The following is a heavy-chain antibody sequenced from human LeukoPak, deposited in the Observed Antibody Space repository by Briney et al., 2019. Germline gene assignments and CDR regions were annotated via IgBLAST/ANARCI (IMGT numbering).Heavy chain of an antibody. CDR2: IIPIFGTA. Sequence: ASVKVSCKASGGTFSSYAISWVRQASGQGLEWMGGIIPIFGTANYAQKFQGRVTITADKSTSTAYMELSSLRSEDTAVYYCARDGYSYGYGYFDYWGQGTLVTVSS. V-gene: IGHV1-69*06. CDR3: ARDGYSYGYGYFDY. D-gene: IGHD5-18*01. CDR1: GGTFSSYA. J-gene: IGHJ4*02.